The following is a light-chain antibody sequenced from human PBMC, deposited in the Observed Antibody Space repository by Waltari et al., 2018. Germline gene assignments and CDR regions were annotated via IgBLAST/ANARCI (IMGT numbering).Light chain of an antibody. CDR2: AAS. V-gene: IGKV1-NL1*01. J-gene: IGKJ4*01. Sequence: DIQMTQSPSSLSASVGDRVNITCRASQGISNSLAWYQQKPGKAPKLLLYAASRLESGVPSRFSGSGSGTDYTLTISSLQSEDFATYYCQQYYSTPLTFGGGTKVEIK. CDR3: QQYYSTPLT. CDR1: QGISNS.